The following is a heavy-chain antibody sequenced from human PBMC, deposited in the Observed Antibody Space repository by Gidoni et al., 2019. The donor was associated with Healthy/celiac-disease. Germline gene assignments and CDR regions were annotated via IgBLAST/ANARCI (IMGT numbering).Heavy chain of an antibody. CDR1: GGSFSGYY. D-gene: IGHD3-3*01. CDR3: ARVNRFRITIFGVVTVPGYYYMDV. Sequence: QVQLQQWGAGLLKPSETLSLTCAVYGGSFSGYYWSWLRQPPGKGLEWIGEINHSGSTNYNPSLKSRVTISVDTSKNQFSLKLSSVTAADTAVYYCARVNRFRITIFGVVTVPGYYYMDVWGKGTTVTVSS. J-gene: IGHJ6*03. CDR2: INHSGST. V-gene: IGHV4-34*01.